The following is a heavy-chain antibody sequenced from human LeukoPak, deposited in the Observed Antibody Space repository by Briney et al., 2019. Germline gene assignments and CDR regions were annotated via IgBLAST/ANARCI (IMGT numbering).Heavy chain of an antibody. CDR3: AKDRYYGSGSYSTRGDWFDP. CDR2: LSDGGDYT. Sequence: GGSLRLSCAASGFTFSTYAMAWVRQAPGKGLEWVSVLSDGGDYTYYADSVRGRFIISRDNSKNTLSLRMNSLRAEDTAVYYCAKDRYYGSGSYSTRGDWFDPWGQGTLVTVSS. D-gene: IGHD3-10*01. V-gene: IGHV3-23*01. CDR1: GFTFSTYA. J-gene: IGHJ5*02.